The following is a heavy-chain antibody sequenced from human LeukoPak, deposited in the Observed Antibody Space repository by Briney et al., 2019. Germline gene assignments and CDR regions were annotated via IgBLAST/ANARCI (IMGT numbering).Heavy chain of an antibody. CDR1: GFTFSSYG. D-gene: IGHD3-16*01. CDR3: AKGGLHFDY. J-gene: IGHJ4*02. Sequence: PGRSLRLSCAASGFTFSSYGMHWVRQAPGKGLEWVAVISYDGSNKYYADSVKGRFTISRDNSKNTLYLQMNSLRAEDTAVYYCAKGGLHFDYWGQGTLVTVSS. CDR2: ISYDGSNK. V-gene: IGHV3-30*18.